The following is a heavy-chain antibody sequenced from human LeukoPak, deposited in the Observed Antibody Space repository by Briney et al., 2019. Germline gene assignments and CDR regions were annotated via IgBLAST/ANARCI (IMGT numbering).Heavy chain of an antibody. Sequence: GGFLRLSCAASGFTFSSYAMSWVRQAPGKGLEWVSAISGSGGSTYYADSVKGRFTISRDNSKNTLYLQMNSLRAEDTAVYYCAKYVLRFLEWLFPAYFDYWGQGTLVTVSS. CDR3: AKYVLRFLEWLFPAYFDY. V-gene: IGHV3-23*01. J-gene: IGHJ4*02. CDR1: GFTFSSYA. CDR2: ISGSGGST. D-gene: IGHD3-3*01.